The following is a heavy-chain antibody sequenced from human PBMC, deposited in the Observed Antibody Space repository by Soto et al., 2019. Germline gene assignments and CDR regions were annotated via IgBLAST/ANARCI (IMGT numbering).Heavy chain of an antibody. CDR2: ILNDASGH. CDR1: GFTFSRHG. J-gene: IGHJ4*02. CDR3: ARDDDYPDNGFDY. D-gene: IGHD4-17*01. V-gene: IGHV3-33*01. Sequence: QVQLVESGGGVVQPGTSLRLSCAASGFTFSRHGMHWVRQTPGKGLEWLAVILNDASGHWYADSVKGRFTISRDNFENTLYLQMNGPRLEDTAMYYCARDDDYPDNGFDYWGQGTLVTVSS.